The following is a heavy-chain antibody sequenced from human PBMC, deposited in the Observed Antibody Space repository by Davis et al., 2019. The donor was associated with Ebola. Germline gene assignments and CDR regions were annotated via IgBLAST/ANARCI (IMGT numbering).Heavy chain of an antibody. D-gene: IGHD6-6*01. V-gene: IGHV1-18*04. J-gene: IGHJ3*02. CDR1: GYTFTSYG. Sequence: AASVKVSCKASGYTFTSYGISWVRPAPGQGLEWMGWISAYNGNTNYAQKLQGRVTMTTDTSTSTAYMELRSLRSDDTDVYYCARGRWVSSSLHEAFDNWGQGTMVTVSS. CDR2: ISAYNGNT. CDR3: ARGRWVSSSLHEAFDN.